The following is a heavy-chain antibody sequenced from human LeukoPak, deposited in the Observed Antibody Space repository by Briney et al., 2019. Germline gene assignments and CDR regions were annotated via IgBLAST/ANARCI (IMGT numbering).Heavy chain of an antibody. J-gene: IGHJ4*02. CDR2: IIPILGIA. Sequence: ASVKVSCKASGGTFSSYAISWVRQAPGQGLEWMGRIIPILGIANYAQKFQGRVTITADKSTSTAYMELSSLRSEDTAVYYCARDLEANYYDSCGEGGDYWGQGTLVTVSS. CDR3: ARDLEANYYDSCGEGGDY. V-gene: IGHV1-69*04. D-gene: IGHD3-22*01. CDR1: GGTFSSYA.